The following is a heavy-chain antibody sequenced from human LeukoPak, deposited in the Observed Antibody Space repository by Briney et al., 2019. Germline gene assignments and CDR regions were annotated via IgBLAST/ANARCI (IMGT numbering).Heavy chain of an antibody. CDR1: DGSISSYY. D-gene: IGHD5-18*01. CDR2: VYYYGST. V-gene: IGHV4-59*12. J-gene: IGHJ4*02. Sequence: SGSLSLTCTVSDGSISSYYWSWIRQPPGKTLDLIGYVYYYGSTNYNPSLKSRVTISLDTSKNQFSLKLYSVTAADTAVYYCARLGSGYSYGYADYWGQGTLVTVSS. CDR3: ARLGSGYSYGYADY.